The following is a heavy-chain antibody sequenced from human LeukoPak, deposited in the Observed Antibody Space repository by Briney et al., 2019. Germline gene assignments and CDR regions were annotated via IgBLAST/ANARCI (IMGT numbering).Heavy chain of an antibody. Sequence: SETLSLTCTVSGGSISSYYWSWIRQPAGKGLEWIGRISTSGSTNYNPSLKSRVTISVDTSKNQFSLKLSSVTAADTAVYYCAREGSSWYRGWFDPWGQETLATVSS. J-gene: IGHJ5*02. V-gene: IGHV4-4*07. CDR2: ISTSGST. CDR1: GGSISSYY. D-gene: IGHD6-13*01. CDR3: AREGSSWYRGWFDP.